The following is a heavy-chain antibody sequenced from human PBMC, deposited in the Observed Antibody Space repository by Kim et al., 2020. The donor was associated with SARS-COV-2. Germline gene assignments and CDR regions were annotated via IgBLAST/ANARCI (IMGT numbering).Heavy chain of an antibody. J-gene: IGHJ4*02. D-gene: IGHD3-3*01. CDR3: SRDTFGPWDH. CDR1: GFSVGSDW. V-gene: IGHV3-74*01. Sequence: GGSLRLSCAASGFSVGSDWMHWVRQVPGKGLEWVARINEDGSTTTHADSVKGRFSISRDSAKNMLLLEMNNLRVEDTAIYYCSRDTFGPWDHWVRGTLVTVSS. CDR2: INEDGSTT.